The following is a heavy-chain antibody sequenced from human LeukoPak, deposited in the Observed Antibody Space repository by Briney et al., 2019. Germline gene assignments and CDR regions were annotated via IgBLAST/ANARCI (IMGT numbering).Heavy chain of an antibody. D-gene: IGHD3-3*01. CDR2: ISSSSSYI. CDR3: ARGPPISGNFWRGKNHPPDY. V-gene: IGHV3-21*01. Sequence: GGSLRLSCAASGFTFSSYSMNWVRQAPGKGLEWVSSISSSSSYIYYADSVKGRFTISRDNAKNSPYLQMNSLRAEDTAVYYCARGPPISGNFWRGKNHPPDYWGQGTLVTVSS. J-gene: IGHJ4*02. CDR1: GFTFSSYS.